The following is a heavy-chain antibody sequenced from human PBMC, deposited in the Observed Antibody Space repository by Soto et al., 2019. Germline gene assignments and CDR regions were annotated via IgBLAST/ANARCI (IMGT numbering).Heavy chain of an antibody. CDR1: GFTFRSHR. J-gene: IGHJ4*02. Sequence: DVQLVESGGGLVQPGGSLRVSCAASGFTFRSHRIHWVRQAPGKGLEWVSRIDTDGGGTSYADSVKGRFSISTDNAKNTVYLQMNDLRVEDTAVYYCATVIDVWGQGTLVTVSS. CDR2: IDTDGGGT. CDR3: ATVIDV. V-gene: IGHV3-74*01.